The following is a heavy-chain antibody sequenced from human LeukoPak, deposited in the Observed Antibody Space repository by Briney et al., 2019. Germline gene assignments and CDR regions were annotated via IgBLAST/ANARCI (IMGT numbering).Heavy chain of an antibody. Sequence: TPSETRSLTCTVSGGSISSGGYYWSWIRQHPGKGLEWIGYIYYSGSTYYNPSLKRRVTISVGTSKNQFSLKLSSVTAADTAVYYCARYATVTHYFDYWGQGTLVTVSS. CDR2: IYYSGST. D-gene: IGHD4-11*01. CDR1: GGSISSGGYY. V-gene: IGHV4-31*03. J-gene: IGHJ4*02. CDR3: ARYATVTHYFDY.